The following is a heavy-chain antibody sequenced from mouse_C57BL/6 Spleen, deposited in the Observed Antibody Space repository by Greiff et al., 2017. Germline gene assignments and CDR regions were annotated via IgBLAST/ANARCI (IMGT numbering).Heavy chain of an antibody. V-gene: IGHV1-69*01. J-gene: IGHJ2*01. CDR2: IDPSDSYT. D-gene: IGHD1-1*01. CDR3: ARRDYYGTMYYFDY. CDR1: GYTFTSYW. Sequence: QVQLKESGAELVMPGASVKLSCKASGYTFTSYWMHWVKQRPGQGLEWIGEIDPSDSYTNYNQKFKGKSTLTVDKSSSTAYMQLSSLTSEDSAVYYCARRDYYGTMYYFDYWGQGTTLTVSS.